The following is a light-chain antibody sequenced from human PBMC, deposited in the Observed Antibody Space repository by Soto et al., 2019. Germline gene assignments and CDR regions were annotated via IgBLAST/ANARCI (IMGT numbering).Light chain of an antibody. Sequence: QSVLTQPPSVSGAPGQRVTISCTGSSSNIGAGYNVHWYQQLPGTAPKLLIYGNSNRPSGVPDRFSGSKSGTSASLAITGLHAEHEADYYCQYYDSSPSGWVFGGGTKLTVL. J-gene: IGLJ3*02. CDR3: QYYDSSPSGWV. V-gene: IGLV1-40*01. CDR2: GNS. CDR1: SSNIGAGYN.